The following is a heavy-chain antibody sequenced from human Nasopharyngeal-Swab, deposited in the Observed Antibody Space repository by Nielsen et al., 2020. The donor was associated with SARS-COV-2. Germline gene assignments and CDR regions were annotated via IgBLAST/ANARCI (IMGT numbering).Heavy chain of an antibody. CDR3: AGRSGSGSFQTVDAFDI. J-gene: IGHJ3*02. CDR2: IYSGGPT. Sequence: GESLKISCAASGFSVSSNYMSWVRQAPRKGLEWVSVIYSGGPTYYADSVKGRFTISRDNSKNTLYLQMNSLRAEDSAVYYCAGRSGSGSFQTVDAFDIWGQGTMVTVS. V-gene: IGHV3-53*01. CDR1: GFSVSSNY. D-gene: IGHD3-10*01.